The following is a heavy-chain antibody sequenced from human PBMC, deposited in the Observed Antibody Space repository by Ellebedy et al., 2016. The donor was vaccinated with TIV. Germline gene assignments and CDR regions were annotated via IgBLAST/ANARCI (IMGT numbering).Heavy chain of an antibody. CDR1: GDSMSPYY. V-gene: IGHV4-59*01. J-gene: IGHJ4*02. CDR3: AREQWQGT. D-gene: IGHD6-19*01. CDR2: IYHTGGT. Sequence: SETLSLXXSVSGDSMSPYYWNWIRQPLGMGLEWLGCIYHTGGTNYNPSLESRITISLDTSKNQFSLRLTSVTAADTAVYYCAREQWQGTWGQGTLVTVSS.